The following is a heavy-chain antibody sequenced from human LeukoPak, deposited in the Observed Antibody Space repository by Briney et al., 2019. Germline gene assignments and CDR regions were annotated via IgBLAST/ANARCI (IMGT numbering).Heavy chain of an antibody. Sequence: GGSLRLSCAASGFTFDDYSINWVRQAPGKGLEWVSFISGEGGGIYYAESVKGRFTISRDNSKNSLYLQMRSLRTEDTAFYYCAKDFHLDYYDSGGYNGGAFDIWGQGTMVTVSS. V-gene: IGHV3-43*02. J-gene: IGHJ3*02. CDR2: ISGEGGGI. CDR3: AKDFHLDYYDSGGYNGGAFDI. D-gene: IGHD3-22*01. CDR1: GFTFDDYS.